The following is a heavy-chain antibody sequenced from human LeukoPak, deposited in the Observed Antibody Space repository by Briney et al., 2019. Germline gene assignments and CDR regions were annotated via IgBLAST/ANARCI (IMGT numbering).Heavy chain of an antibody. CDR3: ARLYHGGSSYYYYYMDL. Sequence: SETLSLTCAVSGYSISSGYYLGWIRQPPGKRLEWSGSIHHSGNTYYNPPLKPRVTISVNTSNNQLSLKLSSLTAADTAVYYCARLYHGGSSYYYYYMDLWGKGTTVTVSS. CDR2: IHHSGNT. V-gene: IGHV4-38-2*01. CDR1: GYSISSGYY. D-gene: IGHD4-23*01. J-gene: IGHJ6*03.